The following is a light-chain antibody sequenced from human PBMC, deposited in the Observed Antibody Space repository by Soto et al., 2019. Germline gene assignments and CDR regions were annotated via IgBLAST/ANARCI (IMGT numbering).Light chain of an antibody. V-gene: IGKV1-5*01. CDR3: QQYHSYRT. Sequence: DIQMTQSPSTLSASVGDRVTITCRASQSISTWLAWYQQKPGKAPKLLIFDASSLESGVPSRFSGSGSGTEFTLTISTLQPDDVATYYCQQYHSYRTFGQGTKVEIK. CDR2: DAS. J-gene: IGKJ1*01. CDR1: QSISTW.